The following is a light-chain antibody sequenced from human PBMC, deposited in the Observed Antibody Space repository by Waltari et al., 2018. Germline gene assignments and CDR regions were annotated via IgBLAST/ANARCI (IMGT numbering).Light chain of an antibody. J-gene: IGLJ3*02. CDR2: EVS. CDR3: SSHTSAGTV. CDR1: SSDVGGFNY. Sequence: QSALTQPASVSGSPGPSITISCSGTSSDVGGFNYVSWYQQHPGKVPKLMIYEVSNRPSGVSNRFSGSKSGNTASLTISGLQAEDEADYYCSSHTSAGTVFGGGTKLTVL. V-gene: IGLV2-14*01.